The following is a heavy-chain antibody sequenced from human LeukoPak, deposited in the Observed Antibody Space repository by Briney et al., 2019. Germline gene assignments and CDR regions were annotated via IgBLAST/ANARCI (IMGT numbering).Heavy chain of an antibody. CDR1: GGSISSYY. CDR2: IYYSGST. D-gene: IGHD3-3*01. J-gene: IGHJ5*02. Sequence: SVTLALTCTVSGGSISSYYWIWIRQPPAKGREYSGYIYYSGSTNYNPSLKSRVTISVDTSKNQFSLKLSSVTAADTAVYYCARLNYDFWSGYSPNWFDPWGQGTLVTVSS. V-gene: IGHV4-59*08. CDR3: ARLNYDFWSGYSPNWFDP.